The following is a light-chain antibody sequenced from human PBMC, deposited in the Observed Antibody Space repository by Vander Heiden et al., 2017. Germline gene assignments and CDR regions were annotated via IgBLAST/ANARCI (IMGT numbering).Light chain of an antibody. CDR3: MIWHSSAWV. V-gene: IGLV5-45*03. Sequence: AVLTQPSYLPASPGASASLTFTLRSGINVGTYRIYWYQQKPGSPPQYLLRYKSDSDKQQGSGVPSRFSGSKDASANAGILLISGLQSEDEADYYCMIWHSSAWVFGGGTKLTVL. CDR2: YKSDSDK. J-gene: IGLJ3*02. CDR1: SGINVGTYR.